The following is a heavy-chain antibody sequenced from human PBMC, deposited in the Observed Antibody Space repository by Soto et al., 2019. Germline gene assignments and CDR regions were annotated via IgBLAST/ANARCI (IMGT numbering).Heavy chain of an antibody. CDR1: GGSISSNW. J-gene: IGHJ4*02. V-gene: IGHV4-4*02. CDR3: AGSTSYRLDY. Sequence: QVQLQESGPGLVKPSGTLSLTCAVSGGSISSNWWSWVRQPPGGGLEWIGEVFHSGSTYYNPSLESRVTMAVDISKRQLSLKLGSVTAADTAIYYCAGSTSYRLDYLGQGTLVTVSS. D-gene: IGHD3-16*02. CDR2: VFHSGST.